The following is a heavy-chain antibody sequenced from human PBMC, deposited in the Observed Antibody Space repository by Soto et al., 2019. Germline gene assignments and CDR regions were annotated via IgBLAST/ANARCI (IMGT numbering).Heavy chain of an antibody. CDR2: ISGSGLST. CDR3: AKMTTRRFDY. V-gene: IGHV3-23*01. J-gene: IGHJ4*02. Sequence: GGSLRLSCAASGFTFSSYAMSWVRQAPGKGLEWVSGISGSGLSTNYADSVKGRFTISRDNSKNTLYLQMNSLRAEDTAVYYCAKMTTRRFDYWGQGTLVAASS. D-gene: IGHD4-17*01. CDR1: GFTFSSYA.